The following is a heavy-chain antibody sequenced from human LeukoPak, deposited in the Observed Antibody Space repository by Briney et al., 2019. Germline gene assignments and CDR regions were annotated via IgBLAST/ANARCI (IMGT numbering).Heavy chain of an antibody. CDR3: AKDIGSYYDY. D-gene: IGHD3-10*01. J-gene: IGHJ4*02. CDR1: GFTFSSNG. CDR2: IQYDGSKK. V-gene: IGHV3-30*02. Sequence: GGSLRLSCVASGFTFSSNGMHWVRQAPGKGLEWVTFIQYDGSKKYYADSVKGRFTIPRDNSKNTLYLEMNSLRAEDTAVYYCAKDIGSYYDYWGQGILVTVSS.